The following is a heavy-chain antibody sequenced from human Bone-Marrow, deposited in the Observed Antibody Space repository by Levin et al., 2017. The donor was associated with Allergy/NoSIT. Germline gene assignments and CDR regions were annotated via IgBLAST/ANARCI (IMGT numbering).Heavy chain of an antibody. V-gene: IGHV3-11*01. CDR1: GFSFSDYY. Sequence: GGSLRLSCEVSGFSFSDYYMAWIRQAPGKGLEYIGYISSGGTITSYADSVRGRFAISRDNSTNSLYLQMTVLSAEDTAFYYCATMADYLLHDAFEMWGQGTMLTVSS. D-gene: IGHD4-11*01. CDR3: ATMADYLLHDAFEM. CDR2: ISSGGTIT. J-gene: IGHJ3*02.